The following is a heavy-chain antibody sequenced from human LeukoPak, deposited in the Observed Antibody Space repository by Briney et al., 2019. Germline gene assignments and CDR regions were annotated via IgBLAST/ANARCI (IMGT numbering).Heavy chain of an antibody. D-gene: IGHD2-8*01. CDR1: GASISSYY. CDR3: AREGGGVVYAMGYYYYYMDV. CDR2: IYTSGST. J-gene: IGHJ6*03. Sequence: SETLSLTCTVSGASISSYYWSWIRQPAGKGLEWIGRIYTSGSTNYNPSLKSRVTMSVDTSKNQFSLKLSSVTAADTAVYYCAREGGGVVYAMGYYYYYMDVWGKGTTVTVSS. V-gene: IGHV4-4*07.